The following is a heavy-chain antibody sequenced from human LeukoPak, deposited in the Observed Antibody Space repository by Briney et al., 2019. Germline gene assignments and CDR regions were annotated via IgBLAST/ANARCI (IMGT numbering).Heavy chain of an antibody. Sequence: ASVKVSCKASGYTFTSYYMHWVRQAPGQGLEWMGWIGVYNGIRNYAQKFQGRVTVTTDSSTSTAYMELRSLTSDDTAVYYCARENGRRSPRFDPWGQGTLVTVSS. CDR3: ARENGRRSPRFDP. J-gene: IGHJ5*02. V-gene: IGHV1-18*04. D-gene: IGHD1-1*01. CDR1: GYTFTSYY. CDR2: IGVYNGIR.